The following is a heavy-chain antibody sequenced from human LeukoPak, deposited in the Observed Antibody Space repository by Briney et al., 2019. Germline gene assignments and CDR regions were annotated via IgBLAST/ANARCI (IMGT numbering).Heavy chain of an antibody. J-gene: IGHJ4*02. V-gene: IGHV3-48*01. CDR2: ISSSSSTI. CDR3: ARGPEWYDSSGYSY. CDR1: GFTFSSYS. D-gene: IGHD3-22*01. Sequence: GGSLRLSCAASGFTFSSYSMNWVRQAPGKGLEWVSYISSSSSTIYYADSVKGRFTISRDNAKNSLYLQMNSLRAEDTAVYYCARGPEWYDSSGYSYWGQGTLVTVSS.